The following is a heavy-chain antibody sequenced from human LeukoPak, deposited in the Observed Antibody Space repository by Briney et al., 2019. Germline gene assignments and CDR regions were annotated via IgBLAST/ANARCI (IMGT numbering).Heavy chain of an antibody. D-gene: IGHD7-27*01. V-gene: IGHV1-8*01. CDR1: GYTFTSYD. CDR3: ARGLPNWGYDY. J-gene: IGHJ4*02. Sequence: ASVKVSCKASGYTFTSYDFNWVRQATGQRPERMGWMSPNSGDTGYAQKFQDRVTMTRNTSISTAYMELSSLRSDDTAVYYCARGLPNWGYDYWGPGTLVTVSS. CDR2: MSPNSGDT.